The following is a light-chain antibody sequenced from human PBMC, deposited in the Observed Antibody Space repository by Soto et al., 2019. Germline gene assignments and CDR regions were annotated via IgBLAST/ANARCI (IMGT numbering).Light chain of an antibody. CDR3: QQLNSYPT. Sequence: DIQLTQSPSFLSASVGDRVTITCRASQGISSYLAWYQQKPGKAPKLLIYAASTLQSGVPSRFSGSGSGTEFTLTISSLQPEDFATDYCQQLNSYPTFGPGTKVDI. CDR1: QGISSY. CDR2: AAS. V-gene: IGKV1-9*01. J-gene: IGKJ3*01.